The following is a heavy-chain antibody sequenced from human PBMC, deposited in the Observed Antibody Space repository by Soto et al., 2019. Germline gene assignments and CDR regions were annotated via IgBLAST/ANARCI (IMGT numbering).Heavy chain of an antibody. V-gene: IGHV5-10-1*04. J-gene: IGHJ6*02. D-gene: IGHD3-10*01. CDR2: IDPSDSYT. CDR1: GYSFTSYW. CDR3: ARSGSGTYERSKYYFYGMDV. Sequence: PGESLKISCKGSGYSFTSYWISWVRQMPGKGLEWMGRIDPSDSYTNYSPSFQGQVTISADKSISTAYLQWSSLKASDTATYYCARSGSGTYERSKYYFYGMDVWGQGATVTVSS.